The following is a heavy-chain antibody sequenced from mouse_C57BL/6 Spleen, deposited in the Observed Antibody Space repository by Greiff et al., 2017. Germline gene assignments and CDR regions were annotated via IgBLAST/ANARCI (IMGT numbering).Heavy chain of an antibody. CDR3: ARFTTVVASPFDY. J-gene: IGHJ2*01. V-gene: IGHV1-50*01. Sequence: QVQLQQPGAELVKPGASVKLSCKASGYTFTSYWMQWVKQRPGQGLEWIGEIDPSDSYTNYNQKFKGKATLTVATSSSTAYMQLSSLTSEDSAVYYCARFTTVVASPFDYWGQGTTLTVSS. D-gene: IGHD1-1*01. CDR2: IDPSDSYT. CDR1: GYTFTSYW.